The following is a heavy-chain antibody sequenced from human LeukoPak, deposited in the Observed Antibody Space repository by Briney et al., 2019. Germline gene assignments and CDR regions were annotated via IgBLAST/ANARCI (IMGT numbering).Heavy chain of an antibody. J-gene: IGHJ4*02. V-gene: IGHV1-46*01. CDR3: ARASNYGSGNYHLDY. CDR1: GYTFTTYC. D-gene: IGHD3-10*01. Sequence: ASVKVSCKASGYTFTTYCMHWVRQAPGQGLEWMGIINPNGGSTSYAQNRVTMTRDTSTSTFYMELSSLKSEDTAVYYCARASNYGSGNYHLDYWGQGTLVTVSS. CDR2: INPNGGST.